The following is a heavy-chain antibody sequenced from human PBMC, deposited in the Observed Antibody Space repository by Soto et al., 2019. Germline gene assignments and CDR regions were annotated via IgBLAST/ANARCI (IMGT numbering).Heavy chain of an antibody. V-gene: IGHV4-31*03. CDR3: ARDRRYYDILTGYYVSAYNWFDP. Sequence: PSETLSLTCTVSGDSINTPHYYWSWIRPHPGKGLEWIGYIYYSGSTYYNPSLKSRVTISVDTSKNQFSLKLSSVTAADTAVYYCARDRRYYDILTGYYVSAYNWFDPWGQGTLVTVSS. D-gene: IGHD3-9*01. CDR2: IYYSGST. CDR1: GDSINTPHYY. J-gene: IGHJ5*02.